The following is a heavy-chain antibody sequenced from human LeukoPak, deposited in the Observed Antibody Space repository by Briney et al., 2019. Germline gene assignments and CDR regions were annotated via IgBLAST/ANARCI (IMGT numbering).Heavy chain of an antibody. J-gene: IGHJ3*02. Sequence: SVKVSCKASGGTFSSYAISWVRQAPGQGLEWMGGIIPIFGTANYAQKFQGRVTITTDESTSTAYMELSSLRSEDTAVYYCERDIMITFGGVIVNSAFDIWGQGTMVTVSS. CDR3: ERDIMITFGGVIVNSAFDI. D-gene: IGHD3-16*02. CDR1: GGTFSSYA. CDR2: IIPIFGTA. V-gene: IGHV1-69*05.